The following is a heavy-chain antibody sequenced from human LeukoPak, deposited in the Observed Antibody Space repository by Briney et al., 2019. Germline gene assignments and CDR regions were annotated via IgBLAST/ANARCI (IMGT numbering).Heavy chain of an antibody. J-gene: IGHJ4*02. V-gene: IGHV3-23*01. CDR2: TSGSGGSS. D-gene: IGHD2-2*01. Sequence: GGSLRLSCAASGFTFGNYAMTWVRQALGKGVEYVTSTSGSGGSSYYAASVQGRFTISRDNSRNTLYLQMNNLRIDDTAVYYCARGPRVPSPTYYFEFWGQGVLVTVSS. CDR3: ARGPRVPSPTYYFEF. CDR1: GFTFGNYA.